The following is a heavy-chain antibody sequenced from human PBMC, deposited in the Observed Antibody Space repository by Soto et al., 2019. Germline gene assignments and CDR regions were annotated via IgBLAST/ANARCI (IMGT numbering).Heavy chain of an antibody. Sequence: QVQLVQSGAEVKKPGSSVKVSCKASGGTFNSYAISWVRQAPGQGLEWMGGIIPIFGTAKYAQKVQGRVTITADESTSTAYMELSSLRSEDTAVYYCARPMRSYYDSSGQSAWFDPWGQGTLVTVSS. CDR2: IIPIFGTA. CDR1: GGTFNSYA. V-gene: IGHV1-69*12. J-gene: IGHJ5*02. D-gene: IGHD3-22*01. CDR3: ARPMRSYYDSSGQSAWFDP.